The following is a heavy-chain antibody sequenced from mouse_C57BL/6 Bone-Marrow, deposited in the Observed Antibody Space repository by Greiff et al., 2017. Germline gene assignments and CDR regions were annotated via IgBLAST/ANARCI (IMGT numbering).Heavy chain of an antibody. V-gene: IGHV5-12*01. J-gene: IGHJ4*01. CDR1: GFTFSDYY. CDR3: ARDEMDY. CDR2: ISNGGGST. Sequence: EVQRVESGGGLVQPGGSLKLSCAASGFTFSDYYMYWVRQTPEKRLEWVAYISNGGGSTYYPDTVKGRFTISRDHAKNTLYLQMSRLKSEDTAMYYCARDEMDYWGQGTSVTVSS.